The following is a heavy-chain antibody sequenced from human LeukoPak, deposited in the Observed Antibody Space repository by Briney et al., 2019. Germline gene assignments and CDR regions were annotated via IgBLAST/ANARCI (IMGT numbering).Heavy chain of an antibody. V-gene: IGHV4-59*01. CDR1: GGYISSYY. CDR2: IYYSGTT. Sequence: SETLSLTCTVSGGYISSYYWSWLRQPPGKGLEWIGYIYYSGTTNYNPSLKSRVTISVDTSKNQFSLNLSSVTAADTAVYYCARAEAYYYGMDVWGQGTTVTVSS. CDR3: ARAEAYYYGMDV. J-gene: IGHJ6*02.